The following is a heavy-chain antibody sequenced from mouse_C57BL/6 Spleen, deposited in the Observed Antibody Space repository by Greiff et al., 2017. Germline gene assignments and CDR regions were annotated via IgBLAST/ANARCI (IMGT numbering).Heavy chain of an antibody. V-gene: IGHV5-4*01. Sequence: DVQRVESGGGLVKPGGSLKLSCAASGFTFSSYAMPWVRQTPEKRLEWVATISDGGSYTYYPDNVKGRFTISRDNAKNNLYLQMSHLKSEDIAMYYCARDGQYNDMDYWGQGTTLTVSS. CDR2: ISDGGSYT. J-gene: IGHJ2*01. D-gene: IGHD2-12*01. CDR1: GFTFSSYA. CDR3: ARDGQYNDMDY.